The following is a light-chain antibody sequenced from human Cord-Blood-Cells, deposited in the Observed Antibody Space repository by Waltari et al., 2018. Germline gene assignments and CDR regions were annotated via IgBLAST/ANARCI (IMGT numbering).Light chain of an antibody. Sequence: SYVLTQPPSVSVAPGETATLTCGGNNIGSKSVHWYQQKPGQAPVLVVYDDGDRPSGIPERFSGSNSRNTATLTISRVEAGDEADYYCQVWDRSSDHYVFGTGTKVTVL. V-gene: IGLV3-21*02. CDR2: DDG. CDR3: QVWDRSSDHYV. CDR1: NIGSKS. J-gene: IGLJ1*01.